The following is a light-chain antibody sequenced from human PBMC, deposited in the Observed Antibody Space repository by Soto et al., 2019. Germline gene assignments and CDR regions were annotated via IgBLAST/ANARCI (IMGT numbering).Light chain of an antibody. CDR2: GVS. CDR1: QTISAS. CDR3: QQGFSPVLT. J-gene: IGKJ4*01. V-gene: IGKV1-39*01. Sequence: DIQMTQSPSSLSVSVGDRVTITCRASQTISASLNWFQQKAGKSPQLLIHGVSNLQTGVPSRFSGSGSGTDFTLTITDIQTEDSATYFCQQGFSPVLTFGGGTKVDI.